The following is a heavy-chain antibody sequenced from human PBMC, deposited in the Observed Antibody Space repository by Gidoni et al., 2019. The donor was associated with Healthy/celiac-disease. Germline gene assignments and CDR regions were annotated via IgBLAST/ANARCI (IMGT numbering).Heavy chain of an antibody. Sequence: QVQLQQWGAGLLKPSETLSLTCAVYGGSFSGYYWSWIRQPPGKGLEWIGEINHSGSTNYNPSLKSRVTISVDTSKNQFSLKLSSVTAADTAVYYCARGTIFGVVTYGMDVWGQGTTVTVSS. CDR2: INHSGST. J-gene: IGHJ6*02. V-gene: IGHV4-34*01. CDR3: ARGTIFGVVTYGMDV. CDR1: GGSFSGYY. D-gene: IGHD3-3*01.